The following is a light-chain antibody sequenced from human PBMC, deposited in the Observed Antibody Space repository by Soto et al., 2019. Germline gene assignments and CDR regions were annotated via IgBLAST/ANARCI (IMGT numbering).Light chain of an antibody. CDR1: QSISSW. V-gene: IGKV1-5*03. CDR2: KAS. CDR3: QQYNSYHLT. J-gene: IGKJ4*01. Sequence: DIQMTQSPSTLSASVGDRVTITCRASQSISSWLAWYQQKPGKAPKLLIYKASSLESGVPSRFSGSGSGTEFTLTISSLQPDDFATYYCQQYNSYHLTFGGGTKVEI.